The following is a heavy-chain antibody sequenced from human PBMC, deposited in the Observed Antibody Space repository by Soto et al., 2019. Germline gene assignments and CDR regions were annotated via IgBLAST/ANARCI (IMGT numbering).Heavy chain of an antibody. CDR3: AKVWTYYYDSSGSLSDY. V-gene: IGHV3-23*01. CDR1: GFTFSSYA. D-gene: IGHD3-22*01. J-gene: IGHJ4*02. Sequence: GSLRLSCAASGFTFSSYAMSWVRQAPGKGLEWVSAISGSGGSTYYADSVKGRFTISRDNSKNTLYLQMNSLRAEDTAVYYCAKVWTYYYDSSGSLSDYWGQGTLVTVSS. CDR2: ISGSGGST.